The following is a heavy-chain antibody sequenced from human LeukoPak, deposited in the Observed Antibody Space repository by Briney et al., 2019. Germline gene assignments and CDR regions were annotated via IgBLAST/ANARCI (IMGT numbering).Heavy chain of an antibody. CDR3: ARDKYCSSSSCYDNWFDP. Sequence: SETLSLTCTVSGGSISTYYWSWIRQAPGKGLDWIGYIFYTGSSNYNPSFKSRVTISVDTPKNQFSLKLTSVTAADTAVYYCARDKYCSSSSCYDNWFDPWGQGTLVTVSS. CDR1: GGSISTYY. CDR2: IFYTGSS. J-gene: IGHJ5*02. D-gene: IGHD2-2*01. V-gene: IGHV4-59*01.